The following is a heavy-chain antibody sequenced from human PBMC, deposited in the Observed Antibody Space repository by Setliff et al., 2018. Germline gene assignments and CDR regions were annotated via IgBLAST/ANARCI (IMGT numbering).Heavy chain of an antibody. J-gene: IGHJ4*02. V-gene: IGHV1-46*01. Sequence: VKVSCKASGYTFPNHYMHWVRQAPGQGLEWMGMINPGGGSTTYAQKFQGRVTMTRDTSTSTVYMELSSLRTEDTAVYYCARGYYDSYARYYVVGDYWGQGTPVTVSS. CDR3: ARGYYDSYARYYVVGDY. CDR1: GYTFPNHY. CDR2: INPGGGST. D-gene: IGHD3-22*01.